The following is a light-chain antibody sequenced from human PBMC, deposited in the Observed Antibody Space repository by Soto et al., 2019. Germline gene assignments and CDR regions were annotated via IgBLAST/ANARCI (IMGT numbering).Light chain of an antibody. CDR1: SSDVGGYNS. CDR2: DVS. CDR3: TSYTISSTPVA. V-gene: IGLV2-14*03. J-gene: IGLJ2*01. Sequence: QSALTQPASVSGSTGRSITISCTGVSSDVGGYNSVSWYQQHPGKAPKLVIYDVSNRPSGVSDRFSGSKSGNTASLSISGLQAEDEADYYCTSYTISSTPVAFGGGTKLTVL.